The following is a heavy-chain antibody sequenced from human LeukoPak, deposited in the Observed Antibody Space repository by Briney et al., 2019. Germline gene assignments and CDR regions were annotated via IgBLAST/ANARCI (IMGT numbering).Heavy chain of an antibody. Sequence: GGSLRLSCAASGFTFSGSAMHWVRQASGKGLEWVGRIRSKANSYATAYAASVKGRFTISRDDSENTAYLQMNSLKTEDTAVYYCTRQLETYYYDSSGYWTDYWGQGTLVTVSS. J-gene: IGHJ4*02. CDR1: GFTFSGSA. V-gene: IGHV3-73*01. CDR3: TRQLETYYYDSSGYWTDY. CDR2: IRSKANSYAT. D-gene: IGHD3-22*01.